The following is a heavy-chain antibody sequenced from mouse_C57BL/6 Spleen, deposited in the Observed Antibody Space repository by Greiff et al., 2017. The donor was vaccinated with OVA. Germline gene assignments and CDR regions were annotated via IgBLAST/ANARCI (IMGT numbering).Heavy chain of an antibody. V-gene: IGHV1-69*01. CDR3: ASCRYYWAIDY. J-gene: IGHJ1*03. CDR2: IDPSDSYT. CDR1: GYTFTSYW. Sequence: QVQLQQPGAELVMPGASVKLSCKASGYTFTSYWMPWVKQRPGQGLEWIGGIDPSDSYTNYNQKFKGKSTLTVDKSSSTAYMQLSSLTSEDSAVYCCASCRYYWAIDYWGTGTSVTVSS.